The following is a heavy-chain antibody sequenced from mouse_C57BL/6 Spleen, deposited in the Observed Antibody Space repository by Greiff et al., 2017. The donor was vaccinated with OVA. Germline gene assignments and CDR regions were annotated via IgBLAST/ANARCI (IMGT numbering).Heavy chain of an antibody. V-gene: IGHV1-42*01. CDR3: ARLGYDYDGTFAY. D-gene: IGHD2-4*01. CDR2: INPSTGGT. J-gene: IGHJ3*01. Sequence: VQLQQSGPELVKPGASVKISCKASGYSFTGYYMNWVKQSPEKSLEWIGEINPSTGGTTYNQKFKAKATLTVDKSSSTAYMQLKSLTSEDSAVYYCARLGYDYDGTFAYGGQGTLVTVSA. CDR1: GYSFTGYY.